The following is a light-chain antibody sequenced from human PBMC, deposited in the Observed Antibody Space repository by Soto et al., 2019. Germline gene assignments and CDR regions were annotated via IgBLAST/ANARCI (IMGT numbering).Light chain of an antibody. CDR2: DVS. Sequence: QSALTQPASVSGSPGQSITICCAGTSSDVGAYNYDSWYQQHPGKAPKLIIYDVSNRPSGVSNRFSGSKSGNTASLTISGLQAEDEADYYCSSYTSSSTYVFGHGTKVTVL. CDR1: SSDVGAYNY. CDR3: SSYTSSSTYV. J-gene: IGLJ1*01. V-gene: IGLV2-14*01.